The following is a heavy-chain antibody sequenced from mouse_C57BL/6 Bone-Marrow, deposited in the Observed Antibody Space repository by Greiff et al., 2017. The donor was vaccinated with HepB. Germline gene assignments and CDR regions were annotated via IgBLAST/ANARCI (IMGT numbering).Heavy chain of an antibody. CDR1: GFNIKDDY. J-gene: IGHJ3*01. CDR2: IDPENGDT. CDR3: TAPRIYYGNYLSLAY. V-gene: IGHV14-4*01. Sequence: DVQLQESGAELVRPGASVKLSCTASGFNIKDDYMHWVKQSPEQGLEWIGWIDPENGDTEYASKFQGKATITADTSSNTAYLQLSSLTSEDTAVYYCTAPRIYYGNYLSLAYWGQGTLVTVSA. D-gene: IGHD2-1*01.